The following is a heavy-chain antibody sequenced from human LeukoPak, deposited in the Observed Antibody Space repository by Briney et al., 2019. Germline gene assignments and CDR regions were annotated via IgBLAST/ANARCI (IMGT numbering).Heavy chain of an antibody. Sequence: PGGSLRLSCAASGFTFSSYSMNWVRQAPGKGLEWVSSISSSSRYIYYADSVKGRFTISRDDSKNELYLQMNSLRAEDTAVYYCARDSGPLDTWGQGTLVTVSS. CDR3: ARDSGPLDT. V-gene: IGHV3-21*01. D-gene: IGHD1-1*01. CDR2: ISSSSRYI. CDR1: GFTFSSYS. J-gene: IGHJ5*02.